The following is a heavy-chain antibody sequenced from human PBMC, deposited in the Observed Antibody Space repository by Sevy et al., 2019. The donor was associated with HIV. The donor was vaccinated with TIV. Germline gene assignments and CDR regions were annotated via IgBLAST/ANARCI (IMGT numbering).Heavy chain of an antibody. CDR1: GFTFSSYS. CDR2: ISSSSSTI. D-gene: IGHD3-9*01. CDR3: ARDKYPTYYDILTGYSYYFDY. V-gene: IGHV3-48*02. Sequence: GGSLRLSCAASGFTFSSYSMNWVRQAPGKGLEWVSYISSSSSTIYYADSVKGRFTISRDNAKNSLYLQMNSLRDEDTAVYYCARDKYPTYYDILTGYSYYFDYWGQGTLVTVSS. J-gene: IGHJ4*02.